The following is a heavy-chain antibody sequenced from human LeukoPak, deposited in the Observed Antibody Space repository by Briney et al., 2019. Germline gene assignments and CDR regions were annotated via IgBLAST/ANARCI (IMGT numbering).Heavy chain of an antibody. J-gene: IGHJ4*02. D-gene: IGHD3-9*01. CDR3: ATADWFSFDF. CDR2: IKNDGSEK. V-gene: IGHV3-7*04. Sequence: GGSLRLSCAASGFTFSSYWMSWVRQAPGKGLEWVATIKNDGSEKNYVDSVKGRFTISRDNAKNSLYLQMSGLRADETAVYFCATADWFSFDFWDQGTLVTVSS. CDR1: GFTFSSYW.